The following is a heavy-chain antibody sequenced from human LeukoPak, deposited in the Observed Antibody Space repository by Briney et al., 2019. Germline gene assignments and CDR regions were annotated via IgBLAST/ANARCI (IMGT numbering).Heavy chain of an antibody. V-gene: IGHV3-13*01. CDR1: GFTFSSYD. D-gene: IGHD3-22*01. CDR2: IGTAGDT. Sequence: PGGSLRLSCAASGFTFSSYDMHWVRQATGKGLEWVSAIGTAGDTYYPGSVKGRFTISRENAKNSLYLQMNSLRAGDTALYYCARAPNYYDRGAFDIWGQGTMVIVSS. J-gene: IGHJ3*02. CDR3: ARAPNYYDRGAFDI.